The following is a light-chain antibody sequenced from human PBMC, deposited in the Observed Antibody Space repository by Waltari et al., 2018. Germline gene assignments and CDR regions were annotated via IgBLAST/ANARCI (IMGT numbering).Light chain of an antibody. CDR2: DVT. CDR1: SRDIGFYNH. J-gene: IGLJ1*01. V-gene: IGLV2-14*03. CDR3: SSYTTSISYV. Sequence: QSALTQPASVPGSPGQSITISCPGTSRDIGFYNHVSWYQQHPGKAPKLMIYDVTNRPSGVSDRFSGSKSDYTASLTISGLQAEDEADYYCSSYTTSISYVFGTGTRVTVL.